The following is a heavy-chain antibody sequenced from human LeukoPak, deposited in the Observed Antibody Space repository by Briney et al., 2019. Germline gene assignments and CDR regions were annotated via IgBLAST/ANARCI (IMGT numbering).Heavy chain of an antibody. V-gene: IGHV4-34*01. D-gene: IGHD2-2*01. CDR2: INHSGST. Sequence: SETLSLTCAVYGGSFSGYYWSWIRQPPGKGLEWIGEINHSGSTNYNPSLKSRVTISVDTSKNQFSLKLSSVTAADTAVYYCASGLTRYCSSTSCSPWGQGTLVTVSS. CDR3: ASGLTRYCSSTSCSP. J-gene: IGHJ4*02. CDR1: GGSFSGYY.